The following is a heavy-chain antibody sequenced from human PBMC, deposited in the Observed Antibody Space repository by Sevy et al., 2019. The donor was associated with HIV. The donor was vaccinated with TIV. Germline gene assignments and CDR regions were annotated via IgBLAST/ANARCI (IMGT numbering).Heavy chain of an antibody. D-gene: IGHD5-12*01. V-gene: IGHV4-38-2*02. Sequence: SETLSLTCGVSGYSISSGYYWGWIRQPPGKGLEWIGSIYHSGSTYSNPSLKSRVTISVDTSKNQFSLKLSSVTAADTAVYYCARETLSGYNLWGQGTLVTVSS. CDR3: ARETLSGYNL. CDR1: GYSISSGYY. CDR2: IYHSGST. J-gene: IGHJ4*02.